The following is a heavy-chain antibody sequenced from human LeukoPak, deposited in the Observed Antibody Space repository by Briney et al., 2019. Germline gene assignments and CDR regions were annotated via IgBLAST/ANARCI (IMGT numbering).Heavy chain of an antibody. CDR2: ISSSSGTI. Sequence: PGGSLRLSCVASGFAFSAYHMSWVRQAPGKGLEWVSYISSSSGTIYYADSMKGRFTTSRDDAKNSLYLQMNSLRDDDTAVYYCARYFGDPQGMDVWGQGTTVTVSS. D-gene: IGHD3-10*01. J-gene: IGHJ6*02. CDR1: GFAFSAYH. V-gene: IGHV3-48*02. CDR3: ARYFGDPQGMDV.